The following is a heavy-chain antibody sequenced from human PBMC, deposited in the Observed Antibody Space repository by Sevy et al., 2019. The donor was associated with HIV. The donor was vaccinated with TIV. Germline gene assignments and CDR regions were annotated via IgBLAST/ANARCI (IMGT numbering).Heavy chain of an antibody. CDR3: ARDNIVVVPAMDDAFDI. CDR2: INPNSGGT. D-gene: IGHD2-2*01. V-gene: IGHV1-2*02. Sequence: ASVKVSCKASGYTFTGYYMHWVRQAPGQGLEWMGWINPNSGGTNYAQKFQGRVTMTRDTSISTAYMQLSKLLSDDTAVYYCARDNIVVVPAMDDAFDIWGQGTMVTVSS. J-gene: IGHJ3*02. CDR1: GYTFTGYY.